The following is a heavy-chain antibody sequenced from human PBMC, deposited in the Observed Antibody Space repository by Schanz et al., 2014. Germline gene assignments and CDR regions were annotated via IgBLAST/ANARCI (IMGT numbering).Heavy chain of an antibody. J-gene: IGHJ6*02. CDR3: ARLGVGDKAYYYYGTDV. V-gene: IGHV4-59*08. CDR1: GVSIGGYY. Sequence: QVQLQESGPGLVKPSETLSLTCTVSGVSIGGYYWSWIRQPPGKGLEWIGYIFFSGSTTYNPSFNSRVTIPVDLSKNQFARTLSSVPAADTAVYYCARLGVGDKAYYYYGTDVWGQGTTVLVSS. D-gene: IGHD1-26*01. CDR2: IFFSGST.